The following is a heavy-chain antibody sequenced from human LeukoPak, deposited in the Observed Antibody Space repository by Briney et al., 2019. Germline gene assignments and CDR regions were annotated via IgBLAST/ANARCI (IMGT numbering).Heavy chain of an antibody. Sequence: GGSLRLSCAASGFTFTGYSMNWVRQAPGQGLEWVSSIDSRSSYIYYADSVKGRFTISRDNAKDSLYLQMNSLRAEDTAVYYCARLRYCGADCPPRASDIWGQGTMVTVSS. CDR2: IDSRSSYI. V-gene: IGHV3-21*01. CDR1: GFTFTGYS. J-gene: IGHJ3*02. D-gene: IGHD2-21*02. CDR3: ARLRYCGADCPPRASDI.